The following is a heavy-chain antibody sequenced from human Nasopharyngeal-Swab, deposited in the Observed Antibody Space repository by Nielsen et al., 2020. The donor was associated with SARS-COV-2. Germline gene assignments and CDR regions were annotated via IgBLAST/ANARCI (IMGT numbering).Heavy chain of an antibody. CDR2: IYYSGST. CDR1: GGSISSGGYY. J-gene: IGHJ3*02. Sequence: LRLSCTVSGGSISSGGYYWSWIRQHPGKGLEWIGYIYYSGSTYYNPSLKSRVTISVDTSKNQFSLKLSSVTAADTAVYYCARVGAAMRAFDIWGQGTMVTVSS. CDR3: ARVGAAMRAFDI. V-gene: IGHV4-31*03. D-gene: IGHD2-2*01.